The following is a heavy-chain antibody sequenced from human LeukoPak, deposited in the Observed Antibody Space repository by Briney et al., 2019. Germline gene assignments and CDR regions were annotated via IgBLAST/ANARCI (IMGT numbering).Heavy chain of an antibody. J-gene: IGHJ4*02. CDR2: IYYSGST. CDR3: ARVDPDSSSTLEVFDY. D-gene: IGHD6-6*01. CDR1: GGSISSYY. Sequence: PSETLSLTCTVSGGSISSYYWSWIRQPPGKGLEWIGYIYYSGSTNYNPSLKSRVTISVDTSKNQFSLKLSSVTAADTAVYYCARVDPDSSSTLEVFDYWGQGALVTVSS. V-gene: IGHV4-59*01.